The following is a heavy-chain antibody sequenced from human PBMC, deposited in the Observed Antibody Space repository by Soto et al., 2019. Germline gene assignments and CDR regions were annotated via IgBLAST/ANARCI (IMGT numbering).Heavy chain of an antibody. J-gene: IGHJ5*02. CDR3: AREELLSYNWFGP. Sequence: QVQLQESGPGLVKPSETLSLTCTVSGGSISSYYWTWIRQAPGKGLEWIGYIYYTGSTNFNPSLKSRVTISVDTSKNQFSLKLNSVTAADTAVYYCAREELLSYNWFGPWGQGTLVTVSS. V-gene: IGHV4-59*01. D-gene: IGHD1-7*01. CDR2: IYYTGST. CDR1: GGSISSYY.